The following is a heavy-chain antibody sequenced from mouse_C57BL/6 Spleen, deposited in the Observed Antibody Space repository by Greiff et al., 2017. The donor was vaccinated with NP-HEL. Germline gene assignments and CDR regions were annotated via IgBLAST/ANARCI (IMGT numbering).Heavy chain of an antibody. V-gene: IGHV1-7*01. CDR3: AKSSSGYNWFAY. J-gene: IGHJ3*01. CDR1: GYTFTSYW. Sequence: VQLQQSGAELAKPGASVQLSCKASGYTFTSYWMHWVKQRPGQGLEWIGYINPSSGYTKYNQKFKDKATLTADKSSSTAYMQLSSLTYEDSAVYYCAKSSSGYNWFAYWGQGTLVTVSA. CDR2: INPSSGYT. D-gene: IGHD3-2*02.